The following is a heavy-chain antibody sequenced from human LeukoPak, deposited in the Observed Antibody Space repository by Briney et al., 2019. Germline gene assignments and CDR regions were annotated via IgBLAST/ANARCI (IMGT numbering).Heavy chain of an antibody. V-gene: IGHV4-39*01. J-gene: IGHJ5*02. D-gene: IGHD6-13*01. CDR1: GGSISSSSYY. Sequence: ETLSLTCTVSGGSISSSSYYWGWIRQPPGKGLEWIGSIYYSGSTYCNPSLKSRVTISVDTSKNQFSLKLSSVTAADTAVYYCARHVTAAGSGWFDPWGQGTLVTVSS. CDR3: ARHVTAAGSGWFDP. CDR2: IYYSGST.